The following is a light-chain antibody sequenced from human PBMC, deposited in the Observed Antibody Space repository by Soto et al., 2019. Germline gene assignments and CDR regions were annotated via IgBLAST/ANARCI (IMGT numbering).Light chain of an antibody. CDR3: PQDINFPWP. CDR2: YAS. V-gene: IGKV1-6*01. Sequence: AIQMTQSPSSLSASVGDRFCICCLLSQVIGNALGWFQQKREKLPEFLIEYASNLQSGVAPRFSGSGSGTDFTVYISRLQPEDSATYCCPQDINFPWPFGQGTKVYIK. CDR1: QVIGNA. J-gene: IGKJ1*01.